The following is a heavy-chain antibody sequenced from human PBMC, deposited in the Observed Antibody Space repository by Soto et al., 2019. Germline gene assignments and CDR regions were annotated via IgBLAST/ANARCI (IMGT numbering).Heavy chain of an antibody. V-gene: IGHV3-30*18. J-gene: IGHJ6*03. CDR1: GFTFSSYG. D-gene: IGHD7-27*01. Sequence: GGSLRLSCAASGFTFSSYGMHWVRQAPGKGLEWVAVISYDGSNKYYADSVKGRFTISRDNSKNTLYLQMNSLRAEDTAVYYCAKAWGVSIYYYYMDVWGKGTTVTVSS. CDR2: ISYDGSNK. CDR3: AKAWGVSIYYYYMDV.